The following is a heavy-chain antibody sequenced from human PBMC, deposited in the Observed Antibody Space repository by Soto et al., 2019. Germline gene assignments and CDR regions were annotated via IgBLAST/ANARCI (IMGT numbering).Heavy chain of an antibody. V-gene: IGHV3-7*01. J-gene: IGHJ3*02. Sequence: GGSLRLSCAASGFIFSPYWMSWVRQAPGQWLEWVANIKRDGSETHYVDSVKDRFTISRDNTKKSLYLQMKSLRVEDTAVYYSARDAYDYDSSGYYRYDAFDIWGQGXMVTVPS. CDR2: IKRDGSET. D-gene: IGHD3-22*01. CDR3: ARDAYDYDSSGYYRYDAFDI. CDR1: GFIFSPYW.